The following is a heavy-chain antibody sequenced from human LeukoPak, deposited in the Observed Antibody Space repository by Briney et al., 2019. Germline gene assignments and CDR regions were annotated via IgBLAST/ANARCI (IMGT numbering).Heavy chain of an antibody. CDR1: GGSFSGYY. J-gene: IGHJ6*02. V-gene: IGHV4-34*01. D-gene: IGHD4-23*01. CDR3: ARGKTVVTPFHYYYYGMDV. Sequence: PSETLSLTCAAYGGSFSGYYWSWIRQPPGKGLEWIGEINHSGSTNYNPSLKSRVTISVDTSKNQFSLKLSSVTAADTAVYYCARGKTVVTPFHYYYYGMDVWGQGTTVTVSS. CDR2: INHSGST.